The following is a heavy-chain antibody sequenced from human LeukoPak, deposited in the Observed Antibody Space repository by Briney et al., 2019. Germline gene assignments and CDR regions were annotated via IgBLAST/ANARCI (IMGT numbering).Heavy chain of an antibody. CDR3: ARVGTDVLRYFDWSPRRRLGQQQFDP. D-gene: IGHD3-9*01. CDR2: INHRGST. Sequence: SETLSLTCTVSGGSISSYYWSWIRQPPGKGLEWIGEINHRGSTHYNPSPRSRVTISVDTSKDQFSLNLSSVTAEDTAVYYCARVGTDVLRYFDWSPRRRLGQQQFDPWGQGTLVTVSS. V-gene: IGHV4-34*01. J-gene: IGHJ5*02. CDR1: GGSISSYY.